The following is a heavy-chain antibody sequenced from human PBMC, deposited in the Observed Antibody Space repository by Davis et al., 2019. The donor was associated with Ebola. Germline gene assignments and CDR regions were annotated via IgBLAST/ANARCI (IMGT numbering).Heavy chain of an antibody. CDR1: GFTFSSYA. J-gene: IGHJ5*02. Sequence: GESLNISCAASGFTFSSYAMSWVRQAPGKGLEWVSAISCSGGSTYYADSVKGRFTISRDNSKNTLYLQMNSLKTEDTAVYYCTTGGRNFWSGYYRDNWFDPWGQGTLVTVSS. CDR3: TTGGRNFWSGYYRDNWFDP. D-gene: IGHD3-3*01. CDR2: ISCSGGST. V-gene: IGHV3-23*01.